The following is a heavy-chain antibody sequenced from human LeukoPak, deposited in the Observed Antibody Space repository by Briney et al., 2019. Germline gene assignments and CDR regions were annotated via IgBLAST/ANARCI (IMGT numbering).Heavy chain of an antibody. V-gene: IGHV3-23*01. CDR3: ARKTVEVYYGALDP. D-gene: IGHD3-3*01. CDR2: MTGTGDTK. Sequence: GASLTLSCTASGFTFSTYVMTWVRRAPGKGLEWVSGMTGTGDTKYYADSVKGRFTISRDNSKNTLYLQMNSLRAEDTAVYYCARKTVEVYYGALDPWGQGALVTVSS. J-gene: IGHJ5*02. CDR1: GFTFSTYV.